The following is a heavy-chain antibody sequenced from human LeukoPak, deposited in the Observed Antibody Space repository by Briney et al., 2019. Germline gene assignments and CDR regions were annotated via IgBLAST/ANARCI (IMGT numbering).Heavy chain of an antibody. CDR1: GGSFSGYY. CDR2: INHSGST. J-gene: IGHJ4*02. V-gene: IGHV4-34*01. D-gene: IGHD3-22*01. Sequence: SETLSLTCAVYGGSFSGYYWSWIRQPPGKGLEWIGEINHSGSTNYNPSLKSRVTISVDTSKNQFSLKLSSVTAADTAVYYCAREKFPGGYDNWGQGTLVTVSS. CDR3: AREKFPGGYDN.